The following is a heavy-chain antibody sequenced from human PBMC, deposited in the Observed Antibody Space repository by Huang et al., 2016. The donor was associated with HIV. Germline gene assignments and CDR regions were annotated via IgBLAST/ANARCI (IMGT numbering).Heavy chain of an antibody. Sequence: QVQLQESGPGLVRPSETLSLTCSVSGGSISRHYWSWIRQSPGKGLEWIGSLSYGVHTEYNPSLKSRASISMDTSKNQFSLKLIFMTAADTGVFYCARGTTWASSWYFELWGRGTLVTVSS. CDR3: ARGTTWASSWYFEL. J-gene: IGHJ2*01. V-gene: IGHV4-59*11. CDR2: LSYGVHT. CDR1: GGSISRHY. D-gene: IGHD1-7*01.